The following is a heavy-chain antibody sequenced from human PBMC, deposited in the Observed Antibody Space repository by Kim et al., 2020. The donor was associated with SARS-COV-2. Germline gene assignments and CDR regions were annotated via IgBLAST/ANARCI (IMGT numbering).Heavy chain of an antibody. CDR1: GFTFSSYA. CDR3: ARDMDDYYYDSSGLDY. Sequence: GGSLRLSCAASGFTFSSYAMHWVRQAPGKGLEWVAVISYDGINKYYADSVKGRFTISRDNSKNTLYLQMNSLRAEDTAVYYCARDMDDYYYDSSGLDYWGQRTLFTVSS. V-gene: IGHV3-30-3*01. D-gene: IGHD3-22*01. J-gene: IGHJ4*02. CDR2: ISYDGINK.